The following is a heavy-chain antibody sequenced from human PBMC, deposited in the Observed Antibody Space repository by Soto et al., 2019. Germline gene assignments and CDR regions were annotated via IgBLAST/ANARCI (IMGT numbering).Heavy chain of an antibody. CDR3: ARHAEIWVGNDCHRHFDS. J-gene: IGHJ4*02. CDR2: IREDGGET. V-gene: IGHV3-7*03. CDR1: GFTFSDYW. D-gene: IGHD5-12*01. Sequence: EVQLAESGGGLVQSGGSLRLSCAASGFTFSDYWMNWVRQARGKGLEWVASIREDGGETHYVDSVKGRFTISRDNARKSLYWQMNIRRVEDTAVYYCARHAEIWVGNDCHRHFDSWGQGTLVTVSS.